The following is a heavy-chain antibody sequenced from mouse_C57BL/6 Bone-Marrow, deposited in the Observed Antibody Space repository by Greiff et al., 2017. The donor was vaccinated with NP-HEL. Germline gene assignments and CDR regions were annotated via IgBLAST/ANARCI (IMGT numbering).Heavy chain of an antibody. J-gene: IGHJ2*01. CDR1: GYTFTSYW. CDR3: ATVVANADY. CDR2: IDPSDSYT. D-gene: IGHD1-1*01. Sequence: QVHVKQPGAELVMPGASVKLSCKASGYTFTSYWMHWVKQRPGQGLEWIGEIDPSDSYTNYNQKFKGKSTLTVDKSSSTAYMQLSSLTSEDSAVYYCATVVANADYWGQGTTLTVSS. V-gene: IGHV1-69*01.